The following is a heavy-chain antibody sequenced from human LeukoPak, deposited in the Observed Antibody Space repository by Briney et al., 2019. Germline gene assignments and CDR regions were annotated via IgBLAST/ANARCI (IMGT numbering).Heavy chain of an antibody. D-gene: IGHD3-22*01. CDR3: PKHNRDPGTNYYDSSGPDY. Sequence: PGGSLRLSCAASGFSFSSYAMSWVRQAPGKGLEWVSAISGSGGSTYYADSVKGRFTISRDNSKNTLYLQMNSPRAEDTAVYYCPKHNRDPGTNYYDSSGPDYWGQGTLVTVSS. CDR2: ISGSGGST. J-gene: IGHJ4*02. CDR1: GFSFSSYA. V-gene: IGHV3-23*01.